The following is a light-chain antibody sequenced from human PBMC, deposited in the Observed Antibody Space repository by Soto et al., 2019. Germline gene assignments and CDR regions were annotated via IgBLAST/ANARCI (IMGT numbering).Light chain of an antibody. CDR3: QQHNNWPPT. Sequence: EIVMTQSPATLSVSPGERVTLSCRASQSISINLAWYQRKPGQSPRLLFSGASTRATGVPVRFSGSGSGTEFTLSISSLQSEDFAVYFCQQHNNWPPTLGQGNKVEI. V-gene: IGKV3-15*01. CDR2: GAS. J-gene: IGKJ1*01. CDR1: QSISIN.